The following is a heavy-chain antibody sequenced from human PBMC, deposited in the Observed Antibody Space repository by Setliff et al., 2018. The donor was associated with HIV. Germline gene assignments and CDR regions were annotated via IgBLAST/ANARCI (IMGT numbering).Heavy chain of an antibody. CDR2: IYASGRT. J-gene: IGHJ4*02. D-gene: IGHD1-20*01. CDR3: ARVVKGYNWNYFDY. CDR1: GGSISSYY. V-gene: IGHV4-4*07. Sequence: PSETLSLTCTVSGGSISSYYWSWIRQPAGKGLEWIGRIYASGRTNYNPSLKSRVTLSVDTSKNQFSLRVRSVTAADTAVYYCARVVKGYNWNYFDYWGQGTLVTVSS.